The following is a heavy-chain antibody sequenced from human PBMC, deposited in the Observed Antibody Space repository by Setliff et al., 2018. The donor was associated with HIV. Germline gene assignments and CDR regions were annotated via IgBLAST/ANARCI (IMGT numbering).Heavy chain of an antibody. CDR1: GFTFGSYS. V-gene: IGHV3-21*01. CDR3: VRDYGSGTNFFYSMDV. J-gene: IGHJ6*03. D-gene: IGHD3-10*01. Sequence: LRLSCAASGFTFGSYSMNWVRQAPGKGLEWISSISSSSTFIHYANSVSGRFTISRDSAENSLYLQMNSLRAEDTAVYYCVRDYGSGTNFFYSMDVWGKGTTVTVSS. CDR2: ISSSSTFI.